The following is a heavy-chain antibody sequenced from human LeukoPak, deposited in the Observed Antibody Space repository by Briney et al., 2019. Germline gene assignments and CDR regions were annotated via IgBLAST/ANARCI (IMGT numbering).Heavy chain of an antibody. Sequence: GASVKVSCKASGGTFSSYAISWVRQAPGQGLEWMGGIIPIFGTANYAQKFQGRVTITADKSTSTAYMELSSLRSEDTPVFYWASSRSLRHYFDYWGQGPLVTVSS. CDR3: ASSRSLRHYFDY. J-gene: IGHJ4*02. D-gene: IGHD1-14*01. CDR1: GGTFSSYA. V-gene: IGHV1-69*06. CDR2: IIPIFGTA.